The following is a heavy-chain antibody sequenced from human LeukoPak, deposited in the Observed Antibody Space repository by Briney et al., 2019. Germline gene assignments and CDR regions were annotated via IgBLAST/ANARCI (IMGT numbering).Heavy chain of an antibody. D-gene: IGHD3-22*01. CDR1: GFTLNNYG. CDR2: IWYDGSNK. CDR3: ARGQEYYYDSSAYSKFDY. V-gene: IGHV3-33*01. Sequence: GGSLRLSCAASGFTLNNYGMHWVRQAPGKGLEWVAAIWYDGSNKYYADSVKGRFTISRDNSKNTLYLQMNSLRAEDTALYYCARGQEYYYDSSAYSKFDYWGQGTLVTVSS. J-gene: IGHJ4*02.